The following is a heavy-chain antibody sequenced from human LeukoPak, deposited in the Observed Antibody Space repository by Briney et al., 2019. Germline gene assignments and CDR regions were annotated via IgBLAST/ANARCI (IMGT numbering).Heavy chain of an antibody. V-gene: IGHV4-34*01. D-gene: IGHD5-18*01. CDR2: INHSGST. CDR1: GGSFSGYY. CDR3: TSTYSYGFFGGYYYMDV. J-gene: IGHJ6*03. Sequence: SETLSLTCAVDGGSFSGYYWSWIRQPQGKGLEWIGEINHSGSTNYNTSLKSRVTISVDTSKNQYSLKLSPVTAADTAVYYCTSTYSYGFFGGYYYMDVWGKGTTVTVSS.